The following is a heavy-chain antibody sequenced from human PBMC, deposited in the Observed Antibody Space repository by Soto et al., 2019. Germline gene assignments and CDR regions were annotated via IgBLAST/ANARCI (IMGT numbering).Heavy chain of an antibody. V-gene: IGHV3-7*03. CDR1: GFTFSSYW. Sequence: GGSLRLSCAASGFTFSSYWMSWVRQAPGKGLEWVANIKQDGSEKYYVDSVKGRFTISRDNAKNSLYLQMNSLRAEDTAVYYCARRSLRYFDWLPISLYYYGMDVWGQGTTVTVSS. CDR3: ARRSLRYFDWLPISLYYYGMDV. CDR2: IKQDGSEK. D-gene: IGHD3-9*01. J-gene: IGHJ6*02.